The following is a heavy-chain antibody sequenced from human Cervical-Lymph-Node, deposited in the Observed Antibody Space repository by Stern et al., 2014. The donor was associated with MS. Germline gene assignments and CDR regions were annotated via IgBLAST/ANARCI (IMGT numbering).Heavy chain of an antibody. Sequence: VQLVESGAEVMKPGASVKLSCKASGYSFNTYAMHWVRQAPGERLEWIGTIDAGTGDTKYAQKFQGRVTISMDTSASTVYMELSSLRSEDTAVYDCARDLDSSDYCGDYWGQGTLVTVSS. CDR1: GYSFNTYA. CDR3: ARDLDSSDYCGDY. CDR2: IDAGTGDT. J-gene: IGHJ4*02. D-gene: IGHD3-22*01. V-gene: IGHV1-3*01.